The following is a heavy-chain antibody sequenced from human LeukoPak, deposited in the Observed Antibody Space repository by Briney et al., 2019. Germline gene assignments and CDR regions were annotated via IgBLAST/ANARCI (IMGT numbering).Heavy chain of an antibody. CDR3: ARYMDYYDSSGYYHN. CDR2: IIPIFGTA. Sequence: SVKVSCKASGGTFSSYAISWVRQAPGQGLEWMGRIIPIFGTANYAQKFQGRVTITTDESTSTAYMELSSLRSEDTAVYYCARYMDYYDSSGYYHNWGQGTMVTVSS. V-gene: IGHV1-69*05. CDR1: GGTFSSYA. J-gene: IGHJ3*02. D-gene: IGHD3-22*01.